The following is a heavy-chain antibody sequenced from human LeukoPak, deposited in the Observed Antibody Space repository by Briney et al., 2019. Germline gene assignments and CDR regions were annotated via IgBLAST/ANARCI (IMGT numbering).Heavy chain of an antibody. Sequence: SSETLSLTCAVSGGSISSSNWWSWVRQPPGKGLEWIGEIYHSGSTNYNPSLKSRVTISVDKSKNQFSLKLSSVTAADTAVYYCARDSGYSSGWYLEAFDIWGQGTMVTVSS. D-gene: IGHD6-19*01. CDR1: GGSISSSNW. J-gene: IGHJ3*02. CDR3: ARDSGYSSGWYLEAFDI. V-gene: IGHV4-4*02. CDR2: IYHSGST.